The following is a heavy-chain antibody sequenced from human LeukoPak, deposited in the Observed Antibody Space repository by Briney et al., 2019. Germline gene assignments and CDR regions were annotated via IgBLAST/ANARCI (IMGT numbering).Heavy chain of an antibody. CDR3: AGFSYYYYGMDV. V-gene: IGHV4-59*01. J-gene: IGHJ6*02. Sequence: PSETLSLTCTVSGGSISSYYWSWIRQPPGKGLEWIGYIYYSGSTNYNPSLKSRVTILVDTSKNQFSLKLSSVTAADTAVYYCAGFSYYYYGMDVWGQGTTVTVSS. CDR2: IYYSGST. CDR1: GGSISSYY.